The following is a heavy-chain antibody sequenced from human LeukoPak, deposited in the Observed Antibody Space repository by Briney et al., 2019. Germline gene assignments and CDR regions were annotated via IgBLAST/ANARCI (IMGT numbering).Heavy chain of an antibody. J-gene: IGHJ4*02. CDR2: IKSKTNGGTT. V-gene: IGHV3-15*01. CDR3: TTEEAYCGGDCYYDY. CDR1: GFSFSNAW. D-gene: IGHD2-21*02. Sequence: GGSLRLSCAASGFSFSNAWTSWVRQAPGKGLEWVAHIKSKTNGGTTDYAAPVKGRFTVSRDDSKKMLYLQMSSLKTEDTAVYYCTTEEAYCGGDCYYDYWGQGTLVTVSS.